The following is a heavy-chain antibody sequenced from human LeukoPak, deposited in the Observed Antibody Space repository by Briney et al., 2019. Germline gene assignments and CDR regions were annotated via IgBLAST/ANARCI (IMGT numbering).Heavy chain of an antibody. CDR3: ARGGSVTMIVDNAFDI. Sequence: SETLSLTCAVSGGSISSGGYSWSWIRQPPGKGLEWIGYIYHSGSTYYNPSLKSRVTISVDRSKNQFSLKLSPVTAADTAVYYCARGGSVTMIVDNAFDIWGQGTMVTVSS. CDR1: GGSISSGGYS. J-gene: IGHJ3*02. V-gene: IGHV4-30-2*01. CDR2: IYHSGST. D-gene: IGHD3-22*01.